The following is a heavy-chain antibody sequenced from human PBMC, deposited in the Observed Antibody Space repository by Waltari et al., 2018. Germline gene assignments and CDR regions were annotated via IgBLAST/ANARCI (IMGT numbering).Heavy chain of an antibody. D-gene: IGHD1-7*01. Sequence: QPQLLQWRAGLLNPPETLSRTSAVYVGSSRSHSLSCIREPPGKGLEWIGEINHGGSTNYNPSLKSRVTISVDTSKNQFSLKLSSVTAADTAVYYCARGDRNWNFFPFDYWGQGTLVTVSS. J-gene: IGHJ4*02. CDR3: ARGDRNWNFFPFDY. CDR1: VGSSRSHS. V-gene: IGHV4-34*01. CDR2: INHGGST.